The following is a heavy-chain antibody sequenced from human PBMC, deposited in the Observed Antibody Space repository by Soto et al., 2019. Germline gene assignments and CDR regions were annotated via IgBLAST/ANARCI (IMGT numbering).Heavy chain of an antibody. Sequence: HPGGSLRLSCAASGFTVSSNYMSWVRQAPGKGLEWVSVIYSGGSTYYADSVKGRFTISRDNSKNTLYLQMNSLRAEDTAVYYCARGGGSYPDASGYYYYGMDVWGQGTTVTVSS. CDR3: ARGGGSYPDASGYYYYGMDV. CDR1: GFTVSSNY. V-gene: IGHV3-53*01. D-gene: IGHD1-26*01. CDR2: IYSGGST. J-gene: IGHJ6*02.